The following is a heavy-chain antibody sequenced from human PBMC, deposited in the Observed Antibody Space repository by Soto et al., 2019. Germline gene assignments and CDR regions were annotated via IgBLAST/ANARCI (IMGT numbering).Heavy chain of an antibody. V-gene: IGHV3-23*01. CDR3: AKGLGLELTPVFDY. J-gene: IGHJ4*02. D-gene: IGHD1-26*01. CDR1: GFVFSSYA. Sequence: EVQLLESGGGLVQPGGSLRLSCAASGFVFSSYAMSWVRQAPGKGLEWVSAISGSGCRTYYADSVQGRFTISRDNSKNTLYLQMNSLRAEDTAVYYCAKGLGLELTPVFDYWGQGTLVTVSS. CDR2: ISGSGCRT.